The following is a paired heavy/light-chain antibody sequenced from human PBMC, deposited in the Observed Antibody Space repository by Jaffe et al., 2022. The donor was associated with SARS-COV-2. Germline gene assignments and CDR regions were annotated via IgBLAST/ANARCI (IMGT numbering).Heavy chain of an antibody. CDR3: ARARHVSGATYYGMDV. Sequence: QVRLVESGGGVVQPGRSLRLSCAASGFTFSTYGIHWVRQAPGKGLEWVAVIWYDGSNMYYGDSVKGRFTVSRDNSRNTVFLQLNSLRVEDTAVYHCARARHVSGATYYGMDVWGQGTTVTVSS. V-gene: IGHV3-33*01. J-gene: IGHJ6*02. CDR2: IWYDGSNM. CDR1: GFTFSTYG. D-gene: IGHD3-3*01.
Light chain of an antibody. J-gene: IGLJ3*02. Sequence: NFMLTQPHSVSESPGKTVTIPCTGTSGSIDSNYVQWYQQRPGSVPTTVIYEDNQRPSGVPDRFSGSIDSSSNSASLTISGLKTEDEADYYCQSYDSTNRWVFGGGTKLTVL. V-gene: IGLV6-57*02. CDR2: EDN. CDR1: SGSIDSNY. CDR3: QSYDSTNRWV.